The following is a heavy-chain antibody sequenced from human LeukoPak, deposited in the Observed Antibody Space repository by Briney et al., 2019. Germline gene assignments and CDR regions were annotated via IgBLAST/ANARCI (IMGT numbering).Heavy chain of an antibody. CDR1: GASIGSGSYY. CDR2: IHTSGTM. CDR3: ARGILRDYYDSSGFYHRGGVGY. Sequence: SETLSLTCSVSGASIGSGSYYWTWIRQPAGRGLEWIGHIHTSGTMNYNASLKSRVRISVETSKNQFSLRLSSVTAADTAVYFCARGILRDYYDSSGFYHRGGVGYWGQGTLVTVSS. J-gene: IGHJ4*02. D-gene: IGHD3-22*01. V-gene: IGHV4-61*09.